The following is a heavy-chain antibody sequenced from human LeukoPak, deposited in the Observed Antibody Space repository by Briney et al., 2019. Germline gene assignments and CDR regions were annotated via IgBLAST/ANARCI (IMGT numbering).Heavy chain of an antibody. CDR3: ARDPRSYYGSGSYFGVDY. D-gene: IGHD3-10*01. V-gene: IGHV1-2*02. J-gene: IGHJ4*02. CDR2: INPNSGGT. CDR1: GYTFTGYY. Sequence: ASVKVSCKASGYTFTGYYMHWVRQAPGQGLEWMGWINPNSGGTNHAQKFQGRVTMTRDTSISTAYMELSRLRSDDTAVYYCARDPRSYYGSGSYFGVDYWGQGTLVTVSS.